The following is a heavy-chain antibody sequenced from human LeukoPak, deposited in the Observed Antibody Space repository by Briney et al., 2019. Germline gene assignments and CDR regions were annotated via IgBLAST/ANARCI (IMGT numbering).Heavy chain of an antibody. CDR3: ARLKYGSPQH. CDR1: RFTFSDYD. CDR2: ITTSGNTV. J-gene: IGHJ1*01. D-gene: IGHD1-26*01. Sequence: GSLRLSCAASRFTFSDYDMSWIRQAPGKGLDWVSYITTSGNTVYYADSVKGRFTISRDNAKNSLYLQMNSLRAEDTAVYYCARLKYGSPQHWDQGTLVTVSS. V-gene: IGHV3-11*04.